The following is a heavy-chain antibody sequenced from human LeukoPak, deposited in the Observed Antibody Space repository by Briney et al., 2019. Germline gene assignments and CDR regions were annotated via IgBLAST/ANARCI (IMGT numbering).Heavy chain of an antibody. Sequence: NPGGSLRLSCAASGFTFSDYYMSWIRQAPGKGLEWVSYISSSGSTIYYADSVKGRFTISRDNAKNSLYLQMNSLRAEDTAVYYCAKDPISLWFGGEDYWGQGTLVTVSS. CDR3: AKDPISLWFGGEDY. CDR1: GFTFSDYY. J-gene: IGHJ4*02. V-gene: IGHV3-11*01. D-gene: IGHD3-10*01. CDR2: ISSSGSTI.